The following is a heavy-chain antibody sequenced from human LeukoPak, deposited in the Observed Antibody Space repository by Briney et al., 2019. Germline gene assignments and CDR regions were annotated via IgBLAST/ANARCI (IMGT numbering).Heavy chain of an antibody. J-gene: IGHJ5*01. Sequence: GGSLRLSCAASGFTFSNFAMSWVRQAPGKGLGWVSTITTPGGRTYYADSVRGRFTISRDNPKNTLYLQVNSLRVDDTAVYYCARGASGPDSWGQGTLVTVSS. CDR3: ARGASGPDS. CDR2: ITTPGGRT. V-gene: IGHV3-23*01. D-gene: IGHD2-15*01. CDR1: GFTFSNFA.